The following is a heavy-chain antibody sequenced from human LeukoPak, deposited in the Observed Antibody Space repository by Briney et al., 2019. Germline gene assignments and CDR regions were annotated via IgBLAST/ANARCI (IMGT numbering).Heavy chain of an antibody. J-gene: IGHJ4*02. CDR1: GFTFSSYG. V-gene: IGHV3-21*01. CDR2: ISSSSSYI. D-gene: IGHD3-22*01. CDR3: ARVKYYDSSGYSK. Sequence: PGGSLRLSCAASGFTFSSYGMHWVRQAPGKGLEWVSSISSSSSYIYYADSVKGRFTISRDNAKSSLFLQMNSLRAEDTAVYYCARVKYYDSSGYSKWGQGTLVTVSS.